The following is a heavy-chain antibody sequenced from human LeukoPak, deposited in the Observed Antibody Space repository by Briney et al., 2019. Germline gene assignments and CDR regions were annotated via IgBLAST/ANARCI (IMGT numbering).Heavy chain of an antibody. D-gene: IGHD2-21*02. CDR3: ARRDPNSDGSDLFDY. CDR2: ISSSSSYI. J-gene: IGHJ4*02. Sequence: GGSLRLSCAASGLTFGSYSMNWVRQAPGKGLEWVSSISSSSSYIYYADSVKGRFTISRDNAKNSLYLQMNSPRAEDTAVYYCARRDPNSDGSDLFDYWGQGTLVTVSS. CDR1: GLTFGSYS. V-gene: IGHV3-21*01.